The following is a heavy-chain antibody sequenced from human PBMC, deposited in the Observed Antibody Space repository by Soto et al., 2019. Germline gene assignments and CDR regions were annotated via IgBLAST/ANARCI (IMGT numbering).Heavy chain of an antibody. CDR3: AKDIRVRHDYFWENYRSEAFHV. J-gene: IGHJ3*01. CDR2: ISWHSDGI. D-gene: IGHD3-16*02. CDR1: GFTFDADA. V-gene: IGHV3-9*01. Sequence: EAQLVESGGGLVQPGGSIKLSCTASGFTFDADARHWVRQAPGKGLEWVSGISWHSDGIDYADSVKGRFTIVRDNAKNSLYLQMNSLRPEDTATYYCAKDIRVRHDYFWENYRSEAFHVWGQGTMVAVSS.